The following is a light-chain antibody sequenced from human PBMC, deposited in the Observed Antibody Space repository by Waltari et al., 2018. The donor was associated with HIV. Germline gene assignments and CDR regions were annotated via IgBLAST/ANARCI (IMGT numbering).Light chain of an antibody. Sequence: QSALTRPASVSGSPGQSPTISFTDVGSYNLVSWYQQHPGKAPKLLIYDVSERPSGISNRFSGSKSGNTASLTISGLQAEDEADYYCCSYAGGNTYVFDTGTKVTVL. CDR2: DVS. CDR1: VGSYNL. CDR3: CSYAGGNTYV. J-gene: IGLJ1*01. V-gene: IGLV2-23*02.